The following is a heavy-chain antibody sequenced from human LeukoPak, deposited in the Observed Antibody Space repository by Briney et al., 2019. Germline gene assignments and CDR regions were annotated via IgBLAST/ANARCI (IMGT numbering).Heavy chain of an antibody. CDR3: ARGPLDKGGFDF. D-gene: IGHD1-1*01. CDR2: CSYSGTT. Sequence: SETLSLTCTVSGDSVSSDSHYWAWIRQPPGKGLDWIGSCSYSGTTYLNPSLKSRITVPVDTFKVQFSLKLNSMTAADTAVYFCARGPLDKGGFDFWGQGTLVVVST. CDR1: GDSVSSDSHY. V-gene: IGHV4-39*07. J-gene: IGHJ4*02.